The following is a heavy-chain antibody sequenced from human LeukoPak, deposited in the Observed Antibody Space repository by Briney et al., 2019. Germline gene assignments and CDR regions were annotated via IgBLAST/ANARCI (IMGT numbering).Heavy chain of an antibody. D-gene: IGHD3-22*01. CDR1: GFTFSSYA. V-gene: IGHV3-23*01. CDR3: AKDYYYDSSGYSPIFDY. Sequence: PGGSPRLSCAASGFTFSSYAMSWVRQAPGKGLEWVSAISGSGGSTYYADSVKGRFTISRDNSKNTLYLQMNSLRAEDTAVYYCAKDYYYDSSGYSPIFDYWGQGTLVTVSS. J-gene: IGHJ4*02. CDR2: ISGSGGST.